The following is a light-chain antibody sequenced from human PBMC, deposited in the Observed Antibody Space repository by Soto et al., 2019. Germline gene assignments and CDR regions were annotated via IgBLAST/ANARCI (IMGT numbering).Light chain of an antibody. CDR3: QQYNNWAPWT. CDR1: QSVSSN. CDR2: GAS. Sequence: ETGMMPNPPTRAVYAGKVALLSCRASQSVSSNLAWYQQKPGQAPRLLIYGASTRATGIPARFSGSGSGTEFTLTIIRLQSADFAVYSCQQYNNWAPWTVGQGTKVDIK. V-gene: IGKV3-15*01. J-gene: IGKJ1*01.